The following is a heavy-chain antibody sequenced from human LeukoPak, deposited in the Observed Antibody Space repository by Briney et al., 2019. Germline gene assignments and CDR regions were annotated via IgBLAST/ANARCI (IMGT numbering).Heavy chain of an antibody. Sequence: GDSLRLSCAASGFTFSSYAMSWVRQAPGKGLEWVSSISSSSSYIYYADSVKGRFTISRDNAKNSLYLQMNSLRAEDTAVYYCAKGTYYYDSSGYYGGYYFDYWGQGTLVTVSS. CDR3: AKGTYYYDSSGYYGGYYFDY. CDR2: ISSSSSYI. J-gene: IGHJ4*02. V-gene: IGHV3-21*04. D-gene: IGHD3-22*01. CDR1: GFTFSSYA.